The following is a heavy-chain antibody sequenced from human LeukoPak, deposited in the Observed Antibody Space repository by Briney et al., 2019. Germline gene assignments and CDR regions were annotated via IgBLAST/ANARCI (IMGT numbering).Heavy chain of an antibody. CDR2: ISWNSGSI. V-gene: IGHV3-9*01. D-gene: IGHD2-2*01. Sequence: GGSLRLSCAASGFTFDDYAMHWVRQAPGKGLEWVSGISWNSGSIAYADSVKGRFIISRDNAKNSLYLQMNSLRAEDTALYYCAKSHCDSTSCYLVGSFYFDYWGQGTLVTVSS. CDR3: AKSHCDSTSCYLVGSFYFDY. J-gene: IGHJ4*02. CDR1: GFTFDDYA.